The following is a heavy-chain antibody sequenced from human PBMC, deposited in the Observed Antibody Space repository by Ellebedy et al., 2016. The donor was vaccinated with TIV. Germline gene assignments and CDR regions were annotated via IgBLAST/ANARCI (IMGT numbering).Heavy chain of an antibody. D-gene: IGHD4-17*01. Sequence: ASVKVSXXASGGTFSSYAISWVRQAPGQGLEWMGGIIPIFGTANYAQKFQGRVTITADKSTSTAYMELSSLRSEDTAVYYCAYERSTVTLSYYYYGMDVWGQGTTVTVSS. V-gene: IGHV1-69*06. CDR1: GGTFSSYA. CDR3: AYERSTVTLSYYYYGMDV. J-gene: IGHJ6*02. CDR2: IIPIFGTA.